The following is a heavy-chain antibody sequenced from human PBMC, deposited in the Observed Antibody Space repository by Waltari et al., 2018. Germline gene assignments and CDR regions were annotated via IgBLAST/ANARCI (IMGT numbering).Heavy chain of an antibody. CDR2: INWNSGSI. CDR1: GFTFDDYA. CDR3: AKSEGHCTRTNCYEYIDY. Sequence: EVQLVESGGGLVQPGRSLRLSCTASGFTFDDYAMHWVRQAPGKGLEWVSGINWNSGSIDYADSVKGRFTISRDNAKNSLYLQMNSLRAEDTALYYCAKSEGHCTRTNCYEYIDYWGQGTLVTVSS. V-gene: IGHV3-9*01. J-gene: IGHJ4*02. D-gene: IGHD2-2*01.